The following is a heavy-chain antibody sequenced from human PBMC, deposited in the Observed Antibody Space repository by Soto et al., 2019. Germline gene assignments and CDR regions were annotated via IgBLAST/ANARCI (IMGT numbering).Heavy chain of an antibody. CDR2: IIPIFGTA. CDR1: GGTFSSYA. Sequence: QVQLVQSGAEVKKPGSSVKVSCKASGGTFSSYAISWVRQAPGQGLEWMGGIIPIFGTADYAQKFQGRVTITADESTSTDNMDLSSLRPKDTAVYYCYRPLGGNQYYYGMDVWGQGTTVTVSS. V-gene: IGHV1-69*12. D-gene: IGHD7-27*01. CDR3: YRPLGGNQYYYGMDV. J-gene: IGHJ6*02.